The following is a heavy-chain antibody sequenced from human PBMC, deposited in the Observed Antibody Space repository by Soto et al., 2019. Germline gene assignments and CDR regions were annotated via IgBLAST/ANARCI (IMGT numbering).Heavy chain of an antibody. CDR2: ISYDGSNK. CDR3: ARDPGYCSGGSCYDGMDV. J-gene: IGHJ6*02. D-gene: IGHD2-15*01. V-gene: IGHV3-30-3*01. CDR1: GFTFSSYA. Sequence: GGSLRLSCAASGFTFSSYAMHWVRQAPGKGLEWVAVISYDGSNKYYAESVKGRFTISRDNSKNTLYLQMNSLRVEDTAVYYCARDPGYCSGGSCYDGMDVWGQGT.